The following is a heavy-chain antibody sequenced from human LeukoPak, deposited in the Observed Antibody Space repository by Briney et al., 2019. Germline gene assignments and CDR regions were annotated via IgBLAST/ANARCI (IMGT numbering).Heavy chain of an antibody. CDR2: IRYDGSNK. Sequence: GGSLRLSCAASGFTFSSYGIHWVRQAPGKGLEWVAFIRYDGSNKYYADSVKGRFTISRDNSKNTLYLQMNSLRAEDTAVYYCAKHHAVATPPWGQGTLVTVSS. D-gene: IGHD5-12*01. CDR3: AKHHAVATPP. CDR1: GFTFSSYG. J-gene: IGHJ5*02. V-gene: IGHV3-30*02.